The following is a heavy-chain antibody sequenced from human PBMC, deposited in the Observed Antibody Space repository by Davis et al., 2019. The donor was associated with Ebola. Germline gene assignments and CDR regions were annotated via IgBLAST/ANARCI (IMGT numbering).Heavy chain of an antibody. CDR3: ARGALGSSGYYDYYYGMDV. CDR2: IGTAGDT. CDR1: GFTFSSYD. J-gene: IGHJ6*02. Sequence: PGGSLRLSCAASGFTFSSYDMHWVRQATGKGLEWVSAIGTAGDTYYPGSVKGRFTISRENAKNSLYLQMNSLRAGDTAVYYCARGALGSSGYYDYYYGMDVWGQGTTVTVSS. V-gene: IGHV3-13*01. D-gene: IGHD3-22*01.